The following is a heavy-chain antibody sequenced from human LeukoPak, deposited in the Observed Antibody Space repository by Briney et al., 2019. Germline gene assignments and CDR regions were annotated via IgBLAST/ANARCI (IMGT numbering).Heavy chain of an antibody. CDR3: ARAPVTVRGVIDHYYYYMDV. V-gene: IGHV1-46*01. J-gene: IGHJ6*03. D-gene: IGHD3-10*01. CDR1: GYTFTSYY. CDR2: FNPSGGST. Sequence: GASVKVSCKASGYTFTSYYMHWVRQAPGQGLEWMGIFNPSGGSTSYAQKFQGRVTMTRDMSTSTVYMELSSLRSEDTAVYYCARAPVTVRGVIDHYYYYMDVWGKGTTVTVSS.